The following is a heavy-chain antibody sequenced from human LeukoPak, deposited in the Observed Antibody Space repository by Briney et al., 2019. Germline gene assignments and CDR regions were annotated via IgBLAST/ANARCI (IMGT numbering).Heavy chain of an antibody. CDR2: IYSGGST. J-gene: IGHJ4*02. Sequence: GGSLRLSCAASGFTVSSNYMSWVRQAPGKGLEWVSVIYSGGSTYYADSVKGRFTISRDNSKNTLYLQMNSLRAEDTAVYYCARDYYDGSGYYRDYWGQGTLVTVSS. CDR3: ARDYYDGSGYYRDY. D-gene: IGHD3-22*01. CDR1: GFTVSSNY. V-gene: IGHV3-53*01.